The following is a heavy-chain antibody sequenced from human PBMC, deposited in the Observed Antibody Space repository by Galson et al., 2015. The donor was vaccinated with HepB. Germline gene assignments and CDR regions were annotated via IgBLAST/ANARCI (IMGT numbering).Heavy chain of an antibody. D-gene: IGHD4-17*01. Sequence: LRLSCAASGFTFGDYAMSWFRQAPGKGLEWVGFIRSKAYGGTTEYAASVKGRFTISRDDSKSIAYLQMNSLKTEDTAVYYCTRDALRNGDYSNDAFDIWGQGTMVTVSS. J-gene: IGHJ3*02. CDR2: IRSKAYGGTT. V-gene: IGHV3-49*03. CDR1: GFTFGDYA. CDR3: TRDALRNGDYSNDAFDI.